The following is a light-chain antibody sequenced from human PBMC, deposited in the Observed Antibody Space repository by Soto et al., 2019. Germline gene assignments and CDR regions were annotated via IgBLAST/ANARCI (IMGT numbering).Light chain of an antibody. CDR3: SSYITSSAFVV. V-gene: IGLV2-11*01. Sequence: QSVLTQPRSVSGSPGQSVTISCTGTNSDVGTYNYVSWYQQHPGKAPKLIIYDVTKRPSGVPDRFSGSKSGNTASLTISGLQAEDEADYYCSSYITSSAFVVFGGGTKLTVL. J-gene: IGLJ2*01. CDR2: DVT. CDR1: NSDVGTYNY.